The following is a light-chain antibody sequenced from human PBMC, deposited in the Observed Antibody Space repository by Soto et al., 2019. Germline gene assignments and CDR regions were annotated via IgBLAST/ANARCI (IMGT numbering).Light chain of an antibody. V-gene: IGKV1-9*01. CDR2: AAS. CDR1: QDIRSY. Sequence: PLTKAASFVSASARDTVTITCRASQDIRSYLAWYHQKAGRAPKLLIYAASTLQSEVPSRFSGSGSGTEFTLTISSLQPEDFATYYCQQLNSCPIPFSQVTRLEVK. J-gene: IGKJ5*01. CDR3: QQLNSCPIP.